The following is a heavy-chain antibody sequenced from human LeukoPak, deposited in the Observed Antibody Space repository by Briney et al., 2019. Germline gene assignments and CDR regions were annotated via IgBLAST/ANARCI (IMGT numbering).Heavy chain of an antibody. CDR3: ARFFHDYGAVNWFDP. Sequence: SETLSLTCAVYGGPFSGYYWSWIHQPPGKGLEWIGEINHSGSTNYNPSLKSRVTISVDTSKNQFSLKLSSVTAADTAVYYCARFFHDYGAVNWFDPWGQGTLVTVSS. CDR2: INHSGST. CDR1: GGPFSGYY. J-gene: IGHJ5*02. V-gene: IGHV4-34*01. D-gene: IGHD4-17*01.